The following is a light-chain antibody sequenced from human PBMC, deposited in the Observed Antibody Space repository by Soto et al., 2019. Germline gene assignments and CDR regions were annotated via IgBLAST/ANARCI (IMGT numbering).Light chain of an antibody. V-gene: IGKV1-13*02. CDR3: QQFNSYPST. Sequence: AIQLTQSPSSLSASVGDRVTITCRASQGFSSALAWYQQKPGKAPNLLIYDASSLESGVPSRFSGRGSGTDFTLTISSLQPEDFVAYYCQQFNSYPSTFGQGTKLEIK. J-gene: IGKJ2*01. CDR1: QGFSSA. CDR2: DAS.